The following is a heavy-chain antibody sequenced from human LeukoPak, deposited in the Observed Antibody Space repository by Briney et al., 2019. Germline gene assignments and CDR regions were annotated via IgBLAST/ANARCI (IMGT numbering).Heavy chain of an antibody. CDR1: GGSISIGDYY. CDR3: ARDTYQYHFDY. J-gene: IGHJ4*02. V-gene: IGHV4-30-4*08. D-gene: IGHD2-2*01. Sequence: PSQTLSLTFTVSGGSISIGDYYWSWIRQPPGKGLEWIGYIYYSGSTYYNPSLKSRVTISVDTSKNQFSLKLSPVTAADTAVYYCARDTYQYHFDYWGQGTLVTVSS. CDR2: IYYSGST.